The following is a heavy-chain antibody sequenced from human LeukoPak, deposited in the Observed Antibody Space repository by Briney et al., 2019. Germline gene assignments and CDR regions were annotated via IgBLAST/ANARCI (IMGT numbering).Heavy chain of an antibody. D-gene: IGHD1-26*01. J-gene: IGHJ4*02. CDR3: ARVEGARERYRPFDY. V-gene: IGHV3-30-3*01. CDR2: ISYDGSDK. Sequence: GGSLRLSCAASGFTFSRYSIHWVRQAPGKGLEGVAVISYDGSDKYYADSVKGRFTISRDNSKDTVYLQINSLGAEDTAVYNCARVEGARERYRPFDYWGQGTLVTVSS. CDR1: GFTFSRYS.